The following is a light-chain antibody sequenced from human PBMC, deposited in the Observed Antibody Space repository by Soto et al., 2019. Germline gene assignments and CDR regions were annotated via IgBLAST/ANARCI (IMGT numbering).Light chain of an antibody. Sequence: EIVLTQSPGTLSLSPGERATLSCRASQSVSSSYLAWFQQKPGQAPRLLIYGASSRATGIPDRFSGSGSGTDFTLTISRLEPEDFAVYYCQQYGGSLRWTFGQGTKVEIK. CDR2: GAS. CDR1: QSVSSSY. J-gene: IGKJ1*01. CDR3: QQYGGSLRWT. V-gene: IGKV3-20*01.